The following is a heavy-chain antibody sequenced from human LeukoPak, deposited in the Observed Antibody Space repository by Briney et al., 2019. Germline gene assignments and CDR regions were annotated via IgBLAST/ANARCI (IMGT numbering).Heavy chain of an antibody. J-gene: IGHJ6*03. CDR1: VYTFTSYG. D-gene: IGHD4-17*01. CDR3: ARVPVTTPLYYYYYYMDV. Sequence: GASGKVSCKASVYTFTSYGISWVRQAPGQGLKWWGWISAYNGNTNYAQKLQGRVTMTTDTSTSTAYMELRSLRSDDTAVYYCARVPVTTPLYYYYYYMDVWGKGTTVTVSS. V-gene: IGHV1-18*01. CDR2: ISAYNGNT.